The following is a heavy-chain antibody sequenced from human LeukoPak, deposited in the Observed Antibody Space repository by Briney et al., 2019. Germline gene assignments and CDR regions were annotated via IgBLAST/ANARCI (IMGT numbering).Heavy chain of an antibody. J-gene: IGHJ3*02. CDR2: ISWNSGSI. V-gene: IGHV3-9*01. Sequence: GGSLRLSCAASGFTVSSNYMSWVRQAPGKGLEWASGISWNSGSIGYADSVKGRFTISRDNAKNSLYLQMNSLRAEDTALYYCAKALDTDDAFDIWGQGTMVTVSS. D-gene: IGHD5-18*01. CDR3: AKALDTDDAFDI. CDR1: GFTVSSNY.